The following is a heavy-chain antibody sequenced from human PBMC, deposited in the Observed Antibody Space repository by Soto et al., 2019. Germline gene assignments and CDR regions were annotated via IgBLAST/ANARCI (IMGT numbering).Heavy chain of an antibody. J-gene: IGHJ6*03. V-gene: IGHV1-69*02. CDR2: IIPILGIA. D-gene: IGHD6-19*01. CDR1: GGTFSSYT. CDR3: ARGRAVAGPYYYYYMDV. Sequence: QVQLVQSGAEVKKPGSSAKVSCKASGGTFSSYTISWVRQAPGQGLEWMGRIIPILGIANYAQKFQGRVTITADKSTSTAYMELSSLRSEDTAVYYCARGRAVAGPYYYYYMDVWGKGTTVTVSS.